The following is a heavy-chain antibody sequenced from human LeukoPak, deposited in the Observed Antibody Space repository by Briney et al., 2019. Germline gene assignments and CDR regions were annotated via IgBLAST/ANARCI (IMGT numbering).Heavy chain of an antibody. CDR3: ARAPIARRDIVVVPAAMNGGWFDP. D-gene: IGHD2-2*01. V-gene: IGHV3-48*03. CDR1: GFTFSSYE. J-gene: IGHJ5*02. Sequence: GGSLRLSCAASGFTFSSYEMNWVRQAPGKGLEWVSYISSSGSTIYYADSVKGRFTISRDNAKNSLYLQMNSLRAEDTAVYYCARAPIARRDIVVVPAAMNGGWFDPWGQGTLVTVSS. CDR2: ISSSGSTI.